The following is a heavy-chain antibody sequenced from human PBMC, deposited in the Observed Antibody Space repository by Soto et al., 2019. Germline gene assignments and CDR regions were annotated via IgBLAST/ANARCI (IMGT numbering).Heavy chain of an antibody. CDR3: ARHGPLSNNWNQLDY. CDR2: IYYSGST. V-gene: IGHV4-39*01. J-gene: IGHJ4*02. D-gene: IGHD1-1*01. CDR1: GGSIGGSSYY. Sequence: SETLCLTYTVSGGSIGGSSYYWGWIRQPPGKGLEWIGNIYYSGSTYYNPSLKSRVTISVDTSKNHFSLKLSSVTAADTAVYYCARHGPLSNNWNQLDYWGQGTLVTVSS.